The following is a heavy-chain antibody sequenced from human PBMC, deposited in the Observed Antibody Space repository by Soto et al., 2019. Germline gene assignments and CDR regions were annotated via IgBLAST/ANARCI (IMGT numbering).Heavy chain of an antibody. V-gene: IGHV5-51*01. Sequence: PGESLKISCKSYGYIFSTYWIGWVRQKPGKGLEWMGITYPGDSDTRYSPSFQDQVTISADKFSDTVYLQWSSLKASDTAIYYCVRPSSGWWVDYWGQGTQVTVSS. CDR1: GYIFSTYW. D-gene: IGHD6-19*01. CDR3: VRPSSGWWVDY. J-gene: IGHJ4*02. CDR2: TYPGDSDT.